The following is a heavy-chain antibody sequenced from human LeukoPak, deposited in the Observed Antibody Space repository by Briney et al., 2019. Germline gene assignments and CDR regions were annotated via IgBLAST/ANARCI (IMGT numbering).Heavy chain of an antibody. D-gene: IGHD6-13*01. Sequence: SETLSLTCSVSGGSISSYYWSWIRQPAGKGLEWIGRISTSGSTNYNPSLKSRVTISVDTSKNQFSLKLSSVTAADTAVYYCASSSWYVGLDYWGQGTLVTVSS. CDR3: ASSSWYVGLDY. CDR1: GGSISSYY. CDR2: ISTSGST. J-gene: IGHJ4*02. V-gene: IGHV4-4*07.